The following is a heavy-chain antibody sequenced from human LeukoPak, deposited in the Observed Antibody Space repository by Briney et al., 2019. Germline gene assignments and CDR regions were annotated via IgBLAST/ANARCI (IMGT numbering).Heavy chain of an antibody. CDR3: ARVRTEWYIDL. CDR2: MKEDGGEK. Sequence: GGSLRLSCAASGFIFSPYWVTWVRQALGRGLDWVANMKEDGGEKFYVDSVRGRFTISRDNAKNSVYLQMNSLRVEDTGVYYCARVRTEWYIDLWGRGTLVTVST. V-gene: IGHV3-7*01. CDR1: GFIFSPYW. J-gene: IGHJ2*01. D-gene: IGHD2-8*02.